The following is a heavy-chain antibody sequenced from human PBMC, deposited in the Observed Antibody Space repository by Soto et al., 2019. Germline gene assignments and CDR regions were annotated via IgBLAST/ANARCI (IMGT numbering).Heavy chain of an antibody. V-gene: IGHV4-39*01. CDR1: RDSISSSSSY. D-gene: IGHD6-19*01. Sequence: PSVTLSITCPVPRDSISSSSSYWALIRQPPGKGLEWTGSIYYSGSTYYNPSLKSRVTISVDTSKNQFSLKLSSVTAADTAVYYCARGSYSSGLNFDIWGQGTMVTVS. J-gene: IGHJ3*02. CDR2: IYYSGST. CDR3: ARGSYSSGLNFDI.